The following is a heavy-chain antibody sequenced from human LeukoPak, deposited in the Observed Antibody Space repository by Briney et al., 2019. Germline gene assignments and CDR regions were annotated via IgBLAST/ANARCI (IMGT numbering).Heavy chain of an antibody. CDR2: IYHSGST. CDR3: ARNYYDSSGYYRYVDY. CDR1: GGSISSGGYS. J-gene: IGHJ4*02. Sequence: SETLSLTCAVSGGSISSGGYSWSWIRQPPGKGLEWIGYIYHSGSTYYNPSLKSRVTISVDRSKNQFSLKLSSVTAADTAVYYCARNYYDSSGYYRYVDYWGQGTLVTVSS. D-gene: IGHD3-22*01. V-gene: IGHV4-30-2*01.